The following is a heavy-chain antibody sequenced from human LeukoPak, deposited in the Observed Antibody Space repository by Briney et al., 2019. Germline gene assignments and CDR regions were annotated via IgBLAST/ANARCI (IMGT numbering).Heavy chain of an antibody. J-gene: IGHJ4*02. Sequence: GASVKVSYKASGHTFTSYGISWVRQAPGQGLEWMGWINPNSGGTNYAQKFQGRVTMTRDTSISTAYMELSRLRSDDTAVYYCARGYSYGPSNYYFDYWGQGTLVTVSS. CDR1: GHTFTSYG. D-gene: IGHD5-18*01. V-gene: IGHV1-2*02. CDR3: ARGYSYGPSNYYFDY. CDR2: INPNSGGT.